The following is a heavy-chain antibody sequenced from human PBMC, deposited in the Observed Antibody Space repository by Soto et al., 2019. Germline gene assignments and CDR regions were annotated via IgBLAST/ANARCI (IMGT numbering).Heavy chain of an antibody. CDR2: INPNRGGT. V-gene: IGHV1-2*04. J-gene: IGHJ3*02. Sequence: ASVKVSCKASGYTFTGYYMHWVRQAPGQGLEWMGWINPNRGGTNYAQKFQGWVTMTRDTSISTAYMELSRLRSDDTAVYYWARGRSVAGTSGQDDAFDIWGQGTMVTVSS. D-gene: IGHD6-19*01. CDR3: ARGRSVAGTSGQDDAFDI. CDR1: GYTFTGYY.